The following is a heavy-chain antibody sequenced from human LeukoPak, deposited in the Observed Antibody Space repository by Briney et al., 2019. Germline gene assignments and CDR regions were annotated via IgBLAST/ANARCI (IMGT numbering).Heavy chain of an antibody. CDR2: IYYSGST. V-gene: IGHV4-39*01. D-gene: IGHD2-8*01. J-gene: IGHJ4*02. CDR3: ARDRACSNGVCSYFDY. CDR1: GGSISSTTYY. Sequence: SETLSLTCIVSGGSISSTTYYWGWVRQPPGKGLEWIGSIYYSGSTWYNPSLKSRVTVSADTSKNQFSLKLTSVTAADTAVYYCARDRACSNGVCSYFDYWGQGTVVTVSS.